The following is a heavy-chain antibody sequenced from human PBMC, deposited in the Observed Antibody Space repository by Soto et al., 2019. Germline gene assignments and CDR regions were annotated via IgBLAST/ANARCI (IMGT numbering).Heavy chain of an antibody. CDR2: INTGSTTI. D-gene: IGHD3-9*01. J-gene: IGHJ5*02. CDR3: ARELDGWFDP. V-gene: IGHV3-48*02. CDR1: GFTLSPYS. Sequence: EVQLVESGGGLVQPGGSLRLSCAASGFTLSPYSMNWVRQAPGKAPEWVSYINTGSTTIYYTDSVKGRFTISRDNAKNSLLLQMDSLRDEDTAVYYCARELDGWFDPWGQGTLVTVSS.